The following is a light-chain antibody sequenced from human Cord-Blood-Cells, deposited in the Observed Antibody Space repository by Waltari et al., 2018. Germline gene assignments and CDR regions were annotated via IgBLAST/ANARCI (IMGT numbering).Light chain of an antibody. J-gene: IGKJ2*01. CDR3: QQYYRTPYT. V-gene: IGKV4-1*01. Sequence: DIVLTQSPDSLAVCMGERATVNCKSSQIVLYSSNNKNYLAWYQQKSGQPPNLLIYWASTRESGVPDRFSCSGSGTDFALTIISLQAEDVAVYDCQQYYRTPYTFGQGIKLEIK. CDR2: WAS. CDR1: QIVLYSSNNKNY.